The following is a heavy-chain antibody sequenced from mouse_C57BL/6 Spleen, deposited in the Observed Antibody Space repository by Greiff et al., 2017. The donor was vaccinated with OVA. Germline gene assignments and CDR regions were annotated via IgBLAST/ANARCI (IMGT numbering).Heavy chain of an antibody. J-gene: IGHJ3*01. Sequence: EVKLVESGGGLVKPGGSLKLSCAASGFTFSSYAMSWVRQTPEKRLEWVATISDGGSYTYYPDNVKGRFTISRDNAKNNLYLQMSHLKSEDTAMYYCARDRGSSPFAYWGQGTLVTVSA. CDR1: GFTFSSYA. CDR3: ARDRGSSPFAY. CDR2: ISDGGSYT. V-gene: IGHV5-4*01. D-gene: IGHD1-1*01.